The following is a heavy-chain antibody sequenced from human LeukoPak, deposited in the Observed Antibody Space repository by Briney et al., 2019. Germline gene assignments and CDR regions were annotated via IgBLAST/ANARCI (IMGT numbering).Heavy chain of an antibody. CDR1: GGSISTSNYY. J-gene: IGHJ5*02. V-gene: IGHV4-39*07. Sequence: SETLSLTCTVSGGSISTSNYYWGWIRQPPGKGLEWIGNIFYSGSTYYSPSLKSRVTISLDTSRNQFSLKLTSVTAADTAVYYCAREGSESYYYGSGTYNWFDPWGQGTLVTVSS. D-gene: IGHD3-10*01. CDR2: IFYSGST. CDR3: AREGSESYYYGSGTYNWFDP.